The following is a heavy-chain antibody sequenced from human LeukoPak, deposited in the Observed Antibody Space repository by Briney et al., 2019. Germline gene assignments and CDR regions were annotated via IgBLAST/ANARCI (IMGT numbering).Heavy chain of an antibody. CDR2: ISGSGGST. V-gene: IGHV3-23*01. Sequence: GGSLRLSCAASGFTFSSYAMSWVRQAPGKGLEWVSAISGSGGSTYYADSVKGRFTIPRDNSKNTLYLQMNSLRAEDTAVYYCAKIKTDFWSGYYPGYYFDYWGQGTLVTVSS. J-gene: IGHJ4*02. CDR3: AKIKTDFWSGYYPGYYFDY. CDR1: GFTFSSYA. D-gene: IGHD3-3*01.